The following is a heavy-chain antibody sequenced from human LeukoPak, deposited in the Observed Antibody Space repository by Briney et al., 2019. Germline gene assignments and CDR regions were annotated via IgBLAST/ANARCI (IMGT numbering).Heavy chain of an antibody. V-gene: IGHV3-23*01. CDR3: AKRHIAALGGDAFDA. Sequence: GGSLRLSCAASGFTFRNYAMSWVRQAPGKGLEWVSAISACGGTPYYADSVKGRFTISRDNSQNTLYLQMNSLRAEDTAVYYCAKRHIAALGGDAFDAWGQGTMVTVSS. J-gene: IGHJ3*01. D-gene: IGHD5-12*01. CDR2: ISACGGTP. CDR1: GFTFRNYA.